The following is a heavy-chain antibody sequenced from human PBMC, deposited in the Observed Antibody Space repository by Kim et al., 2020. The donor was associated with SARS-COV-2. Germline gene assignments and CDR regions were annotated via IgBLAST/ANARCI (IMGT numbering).Heavy chain of an antibody. CDR1: GFTFSSYA. J-gene: IGHJ6*02. CDR3: ARVSRNGSGGMKVDYYYYFGRDI. CDR2: ISYDGSNK. D-gene: IGHD3-10*01. V-gene: IGHV3-30-3*01. Sequence: GGSLRLSCAASGFTFSSYAMHWVRQAPGKGLEWVAVISYDGSNKYYADSVKGRFTISRDNSKNTLYLQMNSLRAEDTAVYYCARVSRNGSGGMKVDYYYYFGRDIRGQGTTVTVSS.